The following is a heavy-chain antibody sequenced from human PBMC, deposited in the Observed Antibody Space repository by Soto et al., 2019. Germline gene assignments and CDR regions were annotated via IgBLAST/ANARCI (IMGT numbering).Heavy chain of an antibody. CDR3: AREMEPMTTVTTHKGFDP. J-gene: IGHJ5*02. CDR1: GYTFTSYY. D-gene: IGHD4-17*01. V-gene: IGHV1-46*01. CDR2: INPSGGST. Sequence: ASVKVSYKASGYTFTSYYMHWVRQAPGQGLEWMGIINPSGGSTSYAQKFQGRVTMTRDTSTSTVYMELSSLRSEDTAVYYCAREMEPMTTVTTHKGFDPWGQGTLVTVSS.